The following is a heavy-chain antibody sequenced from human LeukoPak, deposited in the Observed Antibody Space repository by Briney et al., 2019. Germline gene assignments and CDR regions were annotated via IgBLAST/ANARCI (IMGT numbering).Heavy chain of an antibody. D-gene: IGHD3-22*01. CDR2: ISAYNGNT. J-gene: IGHJ4*02. CDR1: GYTFTSYD. CDR3: ARAGPYYYDSSGCDY. V-gene: IGHV1-18*01. Sequence: ASVKVSCKASGYTFTSYDISWVRQAPGQGLEWMRWISAYNGNTNYAQKLQGRVTMTTDTSTSTAYMELRSLRSDDTAVYYCARAGPYYYDSSGCDYWGQGTLVTVSS.